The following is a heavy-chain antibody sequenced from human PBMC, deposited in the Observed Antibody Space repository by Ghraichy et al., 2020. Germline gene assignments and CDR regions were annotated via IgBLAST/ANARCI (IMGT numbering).Heavy chain of an antibody. Sequence: GESLNISCAVSGFMSSDFPFHWVRQASGAGLEWVARITSKGHGYATSYDASVEGTFTLSRDDSKNTIYLQMNSLKTEDTAVYYCTRGTRDSTYGLDVWGQGTTVTVS. V-gene: IGHV3-73*01. CDR2: ITSKGHGYAT. CDR3: TRGTRDSTYGLDV. D-gene: IGHD2-8*02. CDR1: GFMSSDFP. J-gene: IGHJ6*02.